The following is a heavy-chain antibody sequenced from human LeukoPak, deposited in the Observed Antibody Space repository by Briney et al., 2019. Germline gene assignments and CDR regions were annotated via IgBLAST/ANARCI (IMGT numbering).Heavy chain of an antibody. V-gene: IGHV1-24*01. CDR3: ATDLLAGGLKTFDP. CDR1: GHTFSEFS. Sequence: ASVTVSCKVTGHTFSEFSMHWVRQSPGKGLEWMGGFDPEVGETVYAQKFQGRVTMTEDTSTETAYMELSSLRSEDTAVYYCATDLLAGGLKTFDPWGQGTLVTVSS. CDR2: FDPEVGET. J-gene: IGHJ5*02.